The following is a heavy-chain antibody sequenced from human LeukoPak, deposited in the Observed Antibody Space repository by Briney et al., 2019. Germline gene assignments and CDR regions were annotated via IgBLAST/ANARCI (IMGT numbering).Heavy chain of an antibody. D-gene: IGHD2-15*01. J-gene: IGHJ4*02. CDR1: GFTFSSYA. CDR2: ISYDGSNK. V-gene: IGHV3-30*04. CDR3: ARDGGYPMSHFDY. Sequence: PGGSLRLSCAASGFTFSSYAMHWVRQAPGKGLEWVAVISYDGSNKYYADSVKGRFTISRDNSKNTLYLQMNSLRAEDTAVYYCARDGGYPMSHFDYWGQGTLVTVSS.